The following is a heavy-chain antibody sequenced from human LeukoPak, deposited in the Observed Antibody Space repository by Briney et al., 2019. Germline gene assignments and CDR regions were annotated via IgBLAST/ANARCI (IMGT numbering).Heavy chain of an antibody. CDR1: GYSISSGYY. CDR2: IYHSGST. D-gene: IGHD3-22*01. Sequence: SETLSLTCTVSGYSISSGYYWGWIRQPPGKGLEWIGSIYHSGSTYYNPSLKSRVTISVDTSKNQFSLELSSATAADTAVYYCARDERLYPLYDSSGYYYFDYWGQGTLVTVSS. V-gene: IGHV4-38-2*02. J-gene: IGHJ4*02. CDR3: ARDERLYPLYDSSGYYYFDY.